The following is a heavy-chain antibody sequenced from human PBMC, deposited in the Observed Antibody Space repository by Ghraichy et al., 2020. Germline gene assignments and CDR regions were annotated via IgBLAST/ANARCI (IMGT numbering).Heavy chain of an antibody. D-gene: IGHD5-18*01. Sequence: ASVKVSCKASGYTFTSYDINWVRQATGQGLEWMGWMNPNSGNTGYAQKFQGRVTMTRNTSISTAYMELSSLRSEDTAVYYCARAAWGYSYAGFYYYYYGMDVWGQGTTVTVSS. CDR3: ARAAWGYSYAGFYYYYYGMDV. CDR1: GYTFTSYD. V-gene: IGHV1-8*01. CDR2: MNPNSGNT. J-gene: IGHJ6*02.